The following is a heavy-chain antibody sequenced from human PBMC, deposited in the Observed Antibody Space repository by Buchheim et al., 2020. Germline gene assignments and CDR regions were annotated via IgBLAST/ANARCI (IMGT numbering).Heavy chain of an antibody. J-gene: IGHJ6*02. D-gene: IGHD5-12*01. CDR2: IKSEGSST. CDR1: GFSFSNYW. Sequence: EVQLVESGGGLVQPGGSLSLSCAASGFSFSNYWMHWVRQVPGKGLVWLSRIKSEGSSTSSADSVKGGLTISRDNAKKTLYLQMNSLRAEDTAVYYCASSWPDVWGQGTT. V-gene: IGHV3-74*01. CDR3: ASSWPDV.